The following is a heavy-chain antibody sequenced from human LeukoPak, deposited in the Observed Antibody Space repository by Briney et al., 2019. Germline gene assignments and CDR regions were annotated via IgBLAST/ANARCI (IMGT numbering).Heavy chain of an antibody. V-gene: IGHV1-46*01. CDR2: INPSGGST. J-gene: IGHJ4*02. CDR1: GYTFTSYG. CDR3: ARDSLYGVVDY. D-gene: IGHD4-17*01. Sequence: ASVKVSCKASGYTFTSYGISWVRQAPGQGLEWMGIINPSGGSTSYAQKFQGRVTMTRDTSTSTVYMYLSSLRSEDTAVYYCARDSLYGVVDYWGQGTLVTVSS.